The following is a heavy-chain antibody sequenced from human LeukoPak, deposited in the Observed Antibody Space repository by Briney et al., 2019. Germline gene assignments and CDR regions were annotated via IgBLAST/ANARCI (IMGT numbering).Heavy chain of an antibody. CDR2: ISGSGGST. D-gene: IGHD2-2*02. Sequence: GGSLRLSCTASGSTFGDYDMSWVRQAPGNGLEWVSAISGSGGSTYYADSVKGRFTISRDNSKNTLYLQMNSLRAEDTAVYYCAKDPRRVVPAAIRDAFDIWGQGTMVTVSS. CDR3: AKDPRRVVPAAIRDAFDI. V-gene: IGHV3-23*01. CDR1: GSTFGDYD. J-gene: IGHJ3*02.